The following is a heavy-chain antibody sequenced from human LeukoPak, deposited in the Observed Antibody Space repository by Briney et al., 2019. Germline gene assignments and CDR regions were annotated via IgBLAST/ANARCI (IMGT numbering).Heavy chain of an antibody. V-gene: IGHV5-51*01. Sequence: GESLKISRKGSGYSFTNYWIGWVRQMPGKGLEWMGIIYPADSDIRYSPSFQGQVTISADKSISTAYLQWSSLKASDTAMYYCARQEYCSGGSCYTWFDPWGQGTLVTVSS. D-gene: IGHD2-15*01. CDR3: ARQEYCSGGSCYTWFDP. J-gene: IGHJ5*02. CDR1: GYSFTNYW. CDR2: IYPADSDI.